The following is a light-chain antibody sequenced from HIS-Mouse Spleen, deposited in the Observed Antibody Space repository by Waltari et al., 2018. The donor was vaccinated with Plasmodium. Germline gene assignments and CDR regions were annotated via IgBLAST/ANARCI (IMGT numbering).Light chain of an antibody. J-gene: IGKJ5*01. Sequence: EIVLTQSPGTLSLSPGERATLSCRASQSVSSSYLAWYQQKPGQAPRLLILGASSRATGIPDRFSGSGSGTDFTLNISRLEPEDCAVYYCQQYGSSPITFGQGTRLEIK. CDR1: QSVSSSY. CDR3: QQYGSSPIT. CDR2: GAS. V-gene: IGKV3-20*01.